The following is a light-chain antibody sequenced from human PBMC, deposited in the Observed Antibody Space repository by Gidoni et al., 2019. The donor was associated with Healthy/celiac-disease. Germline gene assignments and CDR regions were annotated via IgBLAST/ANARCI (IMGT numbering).Light chain of an antibody. V-gene: IGKV1-39*01. J-gene: IGKJ4*01. CDR2: AAS. Sequence: DIQMTQSPSSLSASVGDRVTITCRASQSISSYLNWYQQKPGKAPKLLIYAASSLQSRVPSRFSGSGSGTAFTLTISSLQPVAFASYYCQQSYSTPLAFGGGTKVEIK. CDR3: QQSYSTPLA. CDR1: QSISSY.